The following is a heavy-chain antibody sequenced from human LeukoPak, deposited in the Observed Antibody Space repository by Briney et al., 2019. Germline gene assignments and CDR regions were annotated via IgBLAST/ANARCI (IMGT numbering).Heavy chain of an antibody. J-gene: IGHJ3*02. CDR2: IYTGGTT. D-gene: IGHD4-23*01. CDR1: GFTVSSNY. V-gene: IGHV3-53*01. CDR3: ARASQTLWAFDI. Sequence: GGSLRLSCAASGFTVSSNYLNWVRQAPGKGLEWVSVIYTGGTTYYADSVKGRFTFSRDNSENTVYLQMNSLRAEDTAVYYCARASQTLWAFDIWGQGTVVTVSS.